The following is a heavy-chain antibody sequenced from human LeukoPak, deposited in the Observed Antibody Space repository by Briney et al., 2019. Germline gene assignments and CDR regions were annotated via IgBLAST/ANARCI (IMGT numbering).Heavy chain of an antibody. CDR1: GYSISSGYY. CDR3: ARADPGDYDSSGYYYGGYYYYYMDV. D-gene: IGHD3-22*01. J-gene: IGHJ6*03. V-gene: IGHV4-38-2*02. CDR2: IYHSGST. Sequence: SETLSLTCTVSGYSISSGYYWGWIRQPPGKGLEWIESIYHSGSTYYNPSLKSRVTISVDTSKNQFSLKLSSVTAADTAVYYCARADPGDYDSSGYYYGGYYYYYMDVWGKGTTVTVSS.